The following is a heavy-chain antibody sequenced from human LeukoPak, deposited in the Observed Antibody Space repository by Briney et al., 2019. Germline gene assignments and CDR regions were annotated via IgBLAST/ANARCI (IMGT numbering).Heavy chain of an antibody. J-gene: IGHJ4*02. D-gene: IGHD3-10*01. V-gene: IGHV3-23*01. CDR3: AIPKGGVRGVITIGGYFDY. CDR1: GFTFSSYA. CDR2: ISGSGGST. Sequence: GGSLRLSCAASGFTFSSYAMSWVRQAPGKGLEWVSAISGSGGSTYYADSVKRRFTISRDNSKNTLYLQMNSVRAEDTAVYYCAIPKGGVRGVITIGGYFDYWGQGTLVSVSS.